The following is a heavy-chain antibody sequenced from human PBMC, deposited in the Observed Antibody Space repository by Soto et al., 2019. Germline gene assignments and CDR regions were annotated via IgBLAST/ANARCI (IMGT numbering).Heavy chain of an antibody. CDR3: AHIRVTMIVGAGYFQH. CDR2: IYWDDTK. CDR1: GFSLSSSGVG. V-gene: IGHV2-5*02. D-gene: IGHD3-22*01. Sequence: QITLKESGPTLVKPTQTLTLICTFSGFSLSSSGVGVGWIRQPPGKALEWVALIYWDDTKRYSPSLKSGLTITKDTSKDQVGLTMTYMDPVDTATYYCAHIRVTMIVGAGYFQHWGQGTLVTVSS. J-gene: IGHJ1*01.